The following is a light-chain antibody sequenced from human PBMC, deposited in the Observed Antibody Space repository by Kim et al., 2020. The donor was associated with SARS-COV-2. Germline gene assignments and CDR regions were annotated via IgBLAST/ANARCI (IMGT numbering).Light chain of an antibody. CDR1: RGDVGTYNL. J-gene: IGLJ3*02. CDR3: CSYAGLVLGV. CDR2: GVN. V-gene: IGLV2-23*02. Sequence: QSALTQPASVSGFPGQSITISCTGTRGDVGTYNLVSWYQQHPGEAPKLMIFGVNKRPSGISDRFSGSKSGNTASLTISGLQAEDEADYYCCSYAGLVLGVFGGGTQLTVL.